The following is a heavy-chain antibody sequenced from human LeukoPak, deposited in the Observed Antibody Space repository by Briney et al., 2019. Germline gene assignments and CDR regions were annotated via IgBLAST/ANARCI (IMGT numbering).Heavy chain of an antibody. D-gene: IGHD6-13*01. V-gene: IGHV1-3*01. CDR1: GYTFINYA. J-gene: IGHJ4*02. CDR3: ARGPRAAADDY. CDR2: INAGNGNT. Sequence: ASVKVSCKASGYTFINYAINWGRQAPGQRLEWMGWINAGNGNTKYSQKFQGRVTITRDTSASTAYLELSSLRSEDTAVYYCARGPRAAADDYWGQGTLVTVSS.